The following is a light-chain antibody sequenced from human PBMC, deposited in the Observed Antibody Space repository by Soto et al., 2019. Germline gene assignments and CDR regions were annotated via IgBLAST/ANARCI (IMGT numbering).Light chain of an antibody. CDR2: DAS. CDR3: QQRSNWLT. CDR1: QSVSSY. Sequence: EIVLTQSPSTLSLSPGERATLSCRASQSVSSYLAWYQQKPGQAPRLLIYDASNRATGIPARFSGSGSGTDFTLTISSLEPEYFADYYCQQRSNWLTFGQGTRLEIK. J-gene: IGKJ5*01. V-gene: IGKV3-11*01.